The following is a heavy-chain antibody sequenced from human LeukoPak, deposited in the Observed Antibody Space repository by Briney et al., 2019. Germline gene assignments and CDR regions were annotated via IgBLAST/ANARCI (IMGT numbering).Heavy chain of an antibody. J-gene: IGHJ4*02. D-gene: IGHD3-22*01. CDR3: ARLGGYYDSSGYADY. CDR2: IYYSGST. CDR1: GGSFSSYY. Sequence: SETLSLTCAVYGGSFSSYYWGWIRQPPGKGLEWIGSIYYSGSTYYNPSLKSRITISIDTSKNQFSLKLNSVTAADTAVYYCARLGGYYDSSGYADYWGQGTLVTVSS. V-gene: IGHV4-39*01.